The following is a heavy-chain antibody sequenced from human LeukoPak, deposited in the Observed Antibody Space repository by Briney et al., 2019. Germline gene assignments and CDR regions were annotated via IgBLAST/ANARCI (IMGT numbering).Heavy chain of an antibody. CDR3: ARKPDY. CDR1: GFTVSNNY. CDR2: IYSGGST. V-gene: IGHV3-53*01. Sequence: PGGSLRLSCAASGFTVSNNYMAWVRQAPGKGLEWVSLIYSGGSTYYADSVKGRFTISRDNSKNTLYLQMNSLGAEDTAIYYCARKPDYWGQGTLVTVSS. J-gene: IGHJ4*02.